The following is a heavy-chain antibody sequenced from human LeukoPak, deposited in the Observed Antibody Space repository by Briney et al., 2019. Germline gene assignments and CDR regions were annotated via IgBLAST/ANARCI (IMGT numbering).Heavy chain of an antibody. V-gene: IGHV3-74*03. J-gene: IGHJ4*02. CDR3: AREGRVSGYDFDC. D-gene: IGHD5-12*01. CDR2: INSDGSSI. CDR1: GFTFSSYW. Sequence: GGSLRLSCAASGFTFSSYWMHWVRQAPGKGLVWVSRINSDGSSITYADSVKGRFTISRDNAKNTLYLQMNSLRVEDTAVYYCAREGRVSGYDFDCWGQGTLVTVPS.